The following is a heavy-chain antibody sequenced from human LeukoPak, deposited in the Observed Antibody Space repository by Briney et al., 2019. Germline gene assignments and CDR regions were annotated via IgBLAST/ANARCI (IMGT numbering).Heavy chain of an antibody. CDR2: ISSGTSYI. CDR3: ARDMIVAGPHFDY. V-gene: IGHV3-21*01. CDR1: GFTFSSYS. J-gene: IGHJ4*02. D-gene: IGHD3-22*01. Sequence: GGSLRLSCAASGFTFSSYSMNWVRQAPGKGLEWVSSISSGTSYIYYADSVKGRFTISRDNAKNSLYLQMNSLRAEDTAVYYCARDMIVAGPHFDYWGQGTLVTVSS.